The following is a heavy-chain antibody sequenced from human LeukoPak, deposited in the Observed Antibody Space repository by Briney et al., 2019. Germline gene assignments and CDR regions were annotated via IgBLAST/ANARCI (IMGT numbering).Heavy chain of an antibody. CDR1: GFTFDDYG. D-gene: IGHD4-17*01. V-gene: IGHV3-20*04. J-gene: IGHJ4*02. CDR3: ARESSDYGDYGVFDY. CDR2: INWNGGST. Sequence: PGGSLRLSCAASGFTFDDYGMSWVRQAPGKGLEWVSGINWNGGSTVYADSVKGRFTISRDNAKNSLYLQMNSLRAEDTALYYCARESSDYGDYGVFDYWGQGTLVAVSS.